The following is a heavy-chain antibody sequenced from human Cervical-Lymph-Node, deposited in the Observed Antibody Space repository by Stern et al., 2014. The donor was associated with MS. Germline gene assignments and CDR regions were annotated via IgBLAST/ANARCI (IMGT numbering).Heavy chain of an antibody. J-gene: IGHJ4*02. Sequence: QVQLVESGSELNEPGASVKVSCKASGYTLTNYPMNWGQQAPGQGLEGMGWNNTNSGNSTYAQGFTGRFVFSLDTSVSSAYLHISSLKAEDTAVYYCARDFVDTAMITRSDYLDSWGQGTLVTVSS. CDR3: ARDFVDTAMITRSDYLDS. V-gene: IGHV7-4-1*02. CDR1: GYTLTNYP. CDR2: NNTNSGNS. D-gene: IGHD5-18*01.